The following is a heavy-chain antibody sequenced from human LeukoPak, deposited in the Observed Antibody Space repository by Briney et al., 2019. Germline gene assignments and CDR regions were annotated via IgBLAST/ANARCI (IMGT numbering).Heavy chain of an antibody. CDR2: ISSSSSTI. D-gene: IGHD4-23*01. J-gene: IGHJ4*02. CDR3: ARSSTVVPFDY. V-gene: IGHV3-48*04. CDR1: GFTSSSYA. Sequence: GGSLRLSCAASGFTSSSYAMSWVRQAPGKGLEWVSYISSSSSTIYYADSVKGRFTISRDNAKNSLYLQMNSLRAEDTAVHYCARSSTVVPFDYWGQGTLVTVSS.